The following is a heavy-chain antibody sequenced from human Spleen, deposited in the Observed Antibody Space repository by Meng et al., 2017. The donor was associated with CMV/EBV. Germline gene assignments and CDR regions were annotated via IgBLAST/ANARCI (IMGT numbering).Heavy chain of an antibody. J-gene: IGHJ4*02. V-gene: IGHV3-21*01. CDR2: ISSSSSYI. CDR1: GFTLRSYS. D-gene: IGHD3-10*01. CDR3: ARGPHEGSYFDY. Sequence: GGSLRLSCAASGFTLRSYSMNWVRQAPGKGLEWVSSISSSSSYISYADSMQGRFSVSRDNTQNARYLQMNSLRAEDTAVYYCARGPHEGSYFDYWGQGTLVTVSS.